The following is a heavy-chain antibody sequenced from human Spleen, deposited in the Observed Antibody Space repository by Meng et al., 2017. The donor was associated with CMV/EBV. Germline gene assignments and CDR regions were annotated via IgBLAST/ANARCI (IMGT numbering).Heavy chain of an antibody. CDR2: INHSGST. J-gene: IGHJ6*02. V-gene: IGHV4-34*01. D-gene: IGHD2-2*01. CDR3: ARVRDIVVPGGNYYYYGMDV. CDR1: GGSFSGYY. Sequence: SETLSLTCAVYGGSFSGYYWSWIRQPPGKGLEWIGEINHSGSTNYNPSLKSRVTISVDTSKNQFSLKLSSVTAADTAVYYCARVRDIVVPGGNYYYYGMDVWGQGTTVTVSS.